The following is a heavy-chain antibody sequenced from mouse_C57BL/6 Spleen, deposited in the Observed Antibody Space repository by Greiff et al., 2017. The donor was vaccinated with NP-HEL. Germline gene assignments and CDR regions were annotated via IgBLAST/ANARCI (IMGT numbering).Heavy chain of an antibody. Sequence: QVQLQQSGAELVKPGASVKISCKASGYAFSSYWMNWVKQRPGKGLEWIGQIYPGDGDTNYNGKFKGKATLTADKSSSTAYMQLSSLTSEDSAVYFCARRGSSGYGHFDYWGQGTTLTVSS. CDR1: GYAFSSYW. CDR3: ARRGSSGYGHFDY. V-gene: IGHV1-80*01. J-gene: IGHJ2*01. CDR2: IYPGDGDT. D-gene: IGHD3-2*02.